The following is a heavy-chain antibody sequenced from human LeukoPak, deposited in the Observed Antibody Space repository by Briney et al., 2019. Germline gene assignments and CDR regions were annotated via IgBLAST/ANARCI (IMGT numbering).Heavy chain of an antibody. CDR2: ISSSSSTI. J-gene: IGHJ4*02. V-gene: IGHV3-48*01. D-gene: IGHD3-3*01. CDR3: AKDRQPYYDFWSGSKDY. CDR1: GFTFSSYS. Sequence: GGSLRLSCAASGFTFSSYSMNWVRQAPGKGLEWVSYISSSSSTIYYADSVKGRFTISRDNAKNSLYLQMNSLRAEDTAVYYCAKDRQPYYDFWSGSKDYWGQGTLVTVSS.